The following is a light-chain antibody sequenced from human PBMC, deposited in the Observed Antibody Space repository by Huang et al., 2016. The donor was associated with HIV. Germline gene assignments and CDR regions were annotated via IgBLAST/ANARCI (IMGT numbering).Light chain of an antibody. CDR3: QQYVRSPWT. J-gene: IGKJ1*01. CDR2: GAS. Sequence: EIVLTQSPGTLSLSPGERAALSCRASQSLSPTYLAWYQQRPGQGPRLLIAGASTRATGIPDRVSGSGSGTDVTLTISRLEPEDFAMYYCQQYVRSPWTFGQGTKVEIK. V-gene: IGKV3-20*01. CDR1: QSLSPTY.